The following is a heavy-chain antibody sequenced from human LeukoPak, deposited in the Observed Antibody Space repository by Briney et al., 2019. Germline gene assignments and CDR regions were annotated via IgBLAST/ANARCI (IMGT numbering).Heavy chain of an antibody. CDR2: IRSKAYGGTT. J-gene: IGHJ6*02. CDR3: TTIYTWNYVGYYYGMDV. CDR1: GFTFGDYA. V-gene: IGHV3-49*03. D-gene: IGHD1-7*01. Sequence: GGSLRLSCTASGFTFGDYAMSWFRQAPGKGLEWVGFIRSKAYGGTTEYAASVKGRFTISRDDSKSIAYLQMNSLKTEDTAVYYCTTIYTWNYVGYYYGMDVWGQGTTVTVSS.